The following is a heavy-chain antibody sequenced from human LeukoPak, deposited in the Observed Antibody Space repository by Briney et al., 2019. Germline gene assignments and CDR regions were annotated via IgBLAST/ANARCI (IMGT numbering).Heavy chain of an antibody. CDR2: INHSGST. D-gene: IGHD2-15*01. V-gene: IGHV4-34*01. J-gene: IGHJ4*02. CDR3: ARGDLGYCSGGSCYLYYFDY. Sequence: SETLSLTCAVYGGSFSAYYWSWIRQPPGKGLEWIGEINHSGSTNYNPSLKSRVTISVDTSKNQFSLKLSSVTAADTAVYYCARGDLGYCSGGSCYLYYFDYWGQGTLVTVSS. CDR1: GGSFSAYY.